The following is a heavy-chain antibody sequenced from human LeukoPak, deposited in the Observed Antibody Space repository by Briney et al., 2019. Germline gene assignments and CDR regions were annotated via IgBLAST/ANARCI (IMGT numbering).Heavy chain of an antibody. V-gene: IGHV3-21*04. Sequence: GGSLRLSCTASGFTFGDYAMSWFRQAPGKGLEWVSSISSSSSYIYYADSVKGRFTISRDNAKNSLYLQMNSLRAEDTAVYYCAGGSWGEVDYWGQGTLVTVSS. CDR1: GFTFGDYA. J-gene: IGHJ4*02. CDR3: AGGSWGEVDY. CDR2: ISSSSSYI. D-gene: IGHD6-13*01.